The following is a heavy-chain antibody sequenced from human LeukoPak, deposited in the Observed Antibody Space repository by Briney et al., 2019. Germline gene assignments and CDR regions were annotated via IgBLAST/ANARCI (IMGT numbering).Heavy chain of an antibody. V-gene: IGHV3-48*01. D-gene: IGHD3-22*01. CDR1: GFTVSSNY. CDR3: ARDSHPGSSGRNLDY. CDR2: ISSSSSTI. Sequence: GGSLRLSCAASGFTVSSNYMNWVRQAPGKGLEWVSYISSSSSTIYYADSVKGRFTISRDNAKNSLYLQMNSLRAEDTAVYYCARDSHPGSSGRNLDYWGQGTLVTVSS. J-gene: IGHJ4*02.